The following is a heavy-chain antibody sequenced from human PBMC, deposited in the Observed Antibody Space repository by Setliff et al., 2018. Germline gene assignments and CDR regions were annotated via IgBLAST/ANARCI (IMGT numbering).Heavy chain of an antibody. CDR2: ISAYNGNT. Sequence: ASVKVSCKASGYTFISYGISWVRQAPGQGLEWMGWISAYNGNTNYAQKLQGRVTMTTDTSTSTAYMELRRLRSDDTAVYYCARGSGYLTSFYYYYYGMDVWGQGTTVTVSS. D-gene: IGHD5-12*01. CDR3: ARGSGYLTSFYYYYYGMDV. CDR1: GYTFISYG. V-gene: IGHV1-18*01. J-gene: IGHJ6*02.